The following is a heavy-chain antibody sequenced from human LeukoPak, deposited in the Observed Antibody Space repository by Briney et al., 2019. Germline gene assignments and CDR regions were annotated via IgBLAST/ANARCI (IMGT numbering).Heavy chain of an antibody. CDR1: VYTFTSYG. D-gene: IGHD3-3*01. CDR3: ARERDTIVGVAFQAGMEV. V-gene: IGHV1-18*01. J-gene: IGHJ6*01. Sequence: ASVKVSCVASVYTFTSYGISWVRQDPGQGLEWMSRICAYNGNTNYAQTLQGRVTITTDTTTSTAYMELRSRRSDNTAVYYWARERDTIVGVAFQAGMEVWGQGTTVTVSS. CDR2: ICAYNGNT.